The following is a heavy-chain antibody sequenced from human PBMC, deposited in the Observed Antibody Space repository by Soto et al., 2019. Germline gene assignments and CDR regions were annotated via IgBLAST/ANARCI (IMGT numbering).Heavy chain of an antibody. V-gene: IGHV4-34*01. CDR2: INHSGST. D-gene: IGHD3-16*01. CDR3: ASIHYYDVSGAVDV. J-gene: IGHJ6*02. Sequence: SETLSLTCAVYGGSFSGYYWSWIRQPPGKGLEWIGEINHSGSTNYNPSLKSRVTISVDTSKNQFSLEMKSVTAADTVVYYCASIHYYDVSGAVDVWGQGATVTVSS. CDR1: GGSFSGYY.